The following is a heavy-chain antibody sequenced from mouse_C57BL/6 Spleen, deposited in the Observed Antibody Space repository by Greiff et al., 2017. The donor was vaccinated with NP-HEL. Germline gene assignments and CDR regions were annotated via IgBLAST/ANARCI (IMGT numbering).Heavy chain of an antibody. Sequence: QVQLQQSGPELVKPGASVKISCKASGYAFSSSWMNWVKQRPGKGLEWIGRIYPGDGDTNYNGKFKGKATLTADKSSSTAYMQLSSLTSEDSAVYFYARLYSWYYDVWGTGPTVTVSS. CDR1: GYAFSSSW. CDR3: ARLYSWYYDV. V-gene: IGHV1-82*01. CDR2: IYPGDGDT. D-gene: IGHD2-1*01. J-gene: IGHJ1*03.